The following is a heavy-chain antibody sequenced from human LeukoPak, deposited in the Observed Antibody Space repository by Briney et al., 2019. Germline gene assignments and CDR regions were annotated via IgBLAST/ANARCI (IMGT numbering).Heavy chain of an antibody. CDR2: LSGSGDTT. CDR3: AKDHYYGSGSYYNFPMGY. V-gene: IGHV3-23*01. D-gene: IGHD3-10*01. CDR1: GFTFSSYV. J-gene: IGHJ4*02. Sequence: GGSLRLSCAASGFTFSSYVMNWVRQAPGKGLEWVSALSGSGDTTYYADSVKGRFTISRDNSKNTLYLQMNSLRAEDTAVYYCAKDHYYGSGSYYNFPMGYWGQETLVTVSS.